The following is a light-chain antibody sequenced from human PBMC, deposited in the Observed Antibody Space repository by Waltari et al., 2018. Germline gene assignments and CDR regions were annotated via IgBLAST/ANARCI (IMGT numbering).Light chain of an antibody. Sequence: QSALTQPRSVSGSPGQSVTISCTGTNSDVGGYNWVSWYQQHTGKAPKVISYDVTKRPSGVPDRFSGSKSGDMASLTISWIQADDEADYFCCSFAGTPYVCGTGTKVIVL. CDR1: NSDVGGYNW. V-gene: IGLV2-11*01. CDR3: CSFAGTPYV. J-gene: IGLJ1*01. CDR2: DVT.